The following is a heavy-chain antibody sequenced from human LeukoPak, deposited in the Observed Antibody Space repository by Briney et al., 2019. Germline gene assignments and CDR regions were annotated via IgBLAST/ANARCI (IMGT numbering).Heavy chain of an antibody. CDR1: GFTFSSYW. V-gene: IGHV3-74*01. J-gene: IGHJ4*02. D-gene: IGHD2-15*01. CDR3: ATSARTYVGSSLDY. CDR2: INTDGSST. Sequence: GGSLRLSCAAAGFTFSSYWRHWVRQAPGKGLVWVSNINTDGSSTNYADSVKGRFTISRDNAKNTLYLQMNSLRAEDTALYYCATSARTYVGSSLDYWGQGTLVTVSS.